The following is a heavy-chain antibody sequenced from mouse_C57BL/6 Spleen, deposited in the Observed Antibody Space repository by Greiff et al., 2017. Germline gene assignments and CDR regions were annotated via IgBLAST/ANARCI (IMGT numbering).Heavy chain of an antibody. CDR3: ARWEYSNYENYYAMDY. CDR1: GYTFTDYY. J-gene: IGHJ4*01. CDR2: IYPGSGNT. Sequence: QVQLQQSGPELVKPGASVKISCKASGYTFTDYYINWVKQRPGQGLEWIGWIYPGSGNTKYNEKFKGKATLTVDTSSSTAYMQLSSLTSEDSAVYFCARWEYSNYENYYAMDYWGQGTSVTVSS. V-gene: IGHV1-84*01. D-gene: IGHD2-5*01.